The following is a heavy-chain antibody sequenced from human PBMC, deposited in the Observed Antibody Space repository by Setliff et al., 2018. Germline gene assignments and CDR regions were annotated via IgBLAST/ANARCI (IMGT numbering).Heavy chain of an antibody. Sequence: PSETLSLTCIVSGGSINSYYWNWIRQPPGKGLEWIGYIYYSGNSNYDTNYNPSLKSRVTISVDTSKNQFSLRLKSVTAADTAIYYCAREGPGMAYESWGQGMLVTVS. CDR3: AREGPGMAYES. V-gene: IGHV4-59*08. J-gene: IGHJ5*02. D-gene: IGHD3-22*01. CDR2: IYYSGNSNYDT. CDR1: GGSINSYY.